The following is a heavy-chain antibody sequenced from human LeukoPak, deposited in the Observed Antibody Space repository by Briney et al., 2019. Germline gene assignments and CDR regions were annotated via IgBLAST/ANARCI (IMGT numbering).Heavy chain of an antibody. CDR1: GGSICSYY. CDR2: VYYSGST. V-gene: IGHV4-59*01. Sequence: PSETLSLTCTVSGGSICSYYWSWIRQPPGKGLEWIGYVYYSGSTNYNPSLKSRVTISLDTSKNQFSLKLSSVTAADTAVYYCARGYSSGLFFDYWGQGTLVTVSS. CDR3: ARGYSSGLFFDY. J-gene: IGHJ4*02. D-gene: IGHD6-19*01.